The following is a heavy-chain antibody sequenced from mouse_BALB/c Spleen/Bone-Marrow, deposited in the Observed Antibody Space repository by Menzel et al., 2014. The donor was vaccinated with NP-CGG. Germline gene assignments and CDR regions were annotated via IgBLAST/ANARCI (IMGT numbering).Heavy chain of an antibody. J-gene: IGHJ2*01. CDR1: YFTFTDYY. V-gene: IGHV7-3*02. CDR3: ARDTYGRDY. D-gene: IGHD1-1*01. Sequence: EVKLMESGGGLVQPGGSLRLSCATSYFTFTDYYMSWVRQPPGKALEWLGFIRNKANGYTTEYSASVKGRFTISRDNSQSILYLQMITLRAEDSATYYCARDTYGRDYWGQGTTLTVSS. CDR2: IRNKANGYTT.